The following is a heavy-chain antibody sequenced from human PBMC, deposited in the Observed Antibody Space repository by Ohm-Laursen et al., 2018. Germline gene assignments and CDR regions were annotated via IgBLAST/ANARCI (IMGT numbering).Heavy chain of an antibody. CDR3: ARSLRGYSSGKNEALDV. J-gene: IGHJ3*01. D-gene: IGHD6-19*01. CDR2: INPNSGGT. V-gene: IGHV1-2*02. Sequence: SSVKVSCKASGYTFTDHYIHWVRQAPGQGPEWMGLINPNSGGTNYAQKFQGRVTMTRNTSISTAYLDLSSLRSDDTAVYYCARSLRGYSSGKNEALDVWGQGTMVSVSS. CDR1: GYTFTDHY.